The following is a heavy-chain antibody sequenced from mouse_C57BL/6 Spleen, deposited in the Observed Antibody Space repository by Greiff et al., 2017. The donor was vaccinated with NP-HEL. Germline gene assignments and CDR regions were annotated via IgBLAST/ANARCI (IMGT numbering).Heavy chain of an antibody. CDR3: AREKTAQAHYFDY. CDR2: IYPGSGST. V-gene: IGHV1-55*01. J-gene: IGHJ2*01. D-gene: IGHD3-2*02. Sequence: VQLQQPGAELVKPGASVKMSCKASGYTFTSYWITWVKQRPGQGLEWIGDIYPGSGSTNYNEKFKSKATLTVDTSSSTAYMQLSSLTSEDSAVYYCAREKTAQAHYFDYWGQGTTLTVSS. CDR1: GYTFTSYW.